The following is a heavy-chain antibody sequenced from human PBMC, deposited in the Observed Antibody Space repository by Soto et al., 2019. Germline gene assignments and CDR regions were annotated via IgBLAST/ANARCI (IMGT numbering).Heavy chain of an antibody. J-gene: IGHJ4*02. V-gene: IGHV4-30-2*01. CDR1: VGSISSGGYS. CDR3: ARGGYCTNGVCSHFDY. Sequence: PSETLSLTCAVSVGSISSGGYSWIWIRQPPGKGLEWIGYIYHSGSTYYNPSLKSRVTISVDRSKNQFSLKLSSVTAADTAVYYCARGGYCTNGVCSHFDYWGQGTLVTVSS. CDR2: IYHSGST. D-gene: IGHD2-8*01.